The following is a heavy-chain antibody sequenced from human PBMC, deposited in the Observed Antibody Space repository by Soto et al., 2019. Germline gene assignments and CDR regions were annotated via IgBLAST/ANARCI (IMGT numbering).Heavy chain of an antibody. Sequence: GESLKISCKGSGYSFTSYWIGWVRQMPGKGLEWMGIIYPGDSDTRYSPSFQGQVTISADKSISTAYLQWSSLKTSDTAMYYCARSGYLYYYYYGMDVWGQGTTVTVSS. CDR3: ARSGYLYYYYYGMDV. V-gene: IGHV5-51*01. CDR2: IYPGDSDT. D-gene: IGHD3-22*01. J-gene: IGHJ6*02. CDR1: GYSFTSYW.